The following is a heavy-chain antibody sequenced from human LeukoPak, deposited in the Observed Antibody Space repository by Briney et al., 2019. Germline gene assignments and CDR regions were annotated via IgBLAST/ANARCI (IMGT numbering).Heavy chain of an antibody. CDR2: ISGLGGSS. Sequence: PGGSLRLSCAASGFTFSSYGMNWVRQAPGKGLEWVSTISGLGGSSYYADSVKGRFTISRDNSRNTLYLQMNSLRAEDTAVYYCARGLRDYGDYVFDYWGQGTLVTVSS. CDR1: GFTFSSYG. J-gene: IGHJ4*02. CDR3: ARGLRDYGDYVFDY. V-gene: IGHV3-23*01. D-gene: IGHD4-17*01.